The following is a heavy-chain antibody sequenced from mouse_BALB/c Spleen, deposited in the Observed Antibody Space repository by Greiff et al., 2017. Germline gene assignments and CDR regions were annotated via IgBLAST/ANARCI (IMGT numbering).Heavy chain of an antibody. CDR2: ISYSGST. CDR1: GYSITSDYA. D-gene: IGHD2-10*02. Sequence: EVQLQESGPGLVKPSQSLSLTCTVTGYSITSDYAWNWIRQFPGNKLEWMGYISYSGSTSYNPSLKSRISITRDTSKNQFFLQLNSVTTEDTATYYCAREYGNSYAMDYWGQGTSVTVS. V-gene: IGHV3-2*02. J-gene: IGHJ4*01. CDR3: AREYGNSYAMDY.